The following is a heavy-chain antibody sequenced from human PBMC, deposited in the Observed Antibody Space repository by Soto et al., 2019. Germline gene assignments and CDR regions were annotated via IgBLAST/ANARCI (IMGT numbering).Heavy chain of an antibody. D-gene: IGHD3-3*02. CDR1: GYTFTSYD. J-gene: IGHJ3*02. CDR2: MNPNSGNT. V-gene: IGHV1-8*01. CDR3: ASEPPLARTYAFDI. Sequence: GASVKVSCKASGYTFTSYDINWVRQATGQGLEWMGWMNPNSGNTGYAQKFQGRVTMTRNTSISTAYMELSSLRSEDTAVYYCASEPPLARTYAFDIWGQGTMVTVSS.